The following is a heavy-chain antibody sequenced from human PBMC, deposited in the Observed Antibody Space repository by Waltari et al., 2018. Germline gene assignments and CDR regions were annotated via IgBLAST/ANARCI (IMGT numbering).Heavy chain of an antibody. CDR3: ATSRDRDWVYYYYYMDV. Sequence: EVQLLESGGGLVQPGGSLRLSCAASGFTFSSYAMSWVRQAPGKGLEWVSAISGSGGSAYYADSVKGRFTISRDNSKNTLYLQMNSLRAEDTAVYYCATSRDRDWVYYYYYMDVWGKGTTVTISS. CDR1: GFTFSSYA. CDR2: ISGSGGSA. D-gene: IGHD2-21*02. V-gene: IGHV3-23*01. J-gene: IGHJ6*03.